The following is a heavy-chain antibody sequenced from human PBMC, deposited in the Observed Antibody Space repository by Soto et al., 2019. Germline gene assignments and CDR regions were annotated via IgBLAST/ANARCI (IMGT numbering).Heavy chain of an antibody. D-gene: IGHD1-26*01. Sequence: SETMYLTSTVSGGSISSSHPHWAWIRLPPVKGLDWIASINYSCTTFYNPSLKSRFTLSVDTSKNQFALKLSSVTAAETAVYYCARHGITGSYYDAFDIWGQGTMVT. CDR3: ARHGITGSYYDAFDI. V-gene: IGHV4-39*01. CDR1: GGSISSSHPH. CDR2: INYSCTT. J-gene: IGHJ3*02.